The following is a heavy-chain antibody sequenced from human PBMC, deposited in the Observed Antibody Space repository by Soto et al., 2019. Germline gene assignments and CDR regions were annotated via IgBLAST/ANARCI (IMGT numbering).Heavy chain of an antibody. D-gene: IGHD2-15*01. CDR2: INPSSSHI. Sequence: EVQLVESGGGLVMPGGSLRLSCAASGFTFASYHMSWVRQAPGKGLDWVSSINPSSSHIYYADSVRGRFTLSRDDSNNSLYLHMNSLRTEAVAIYYCARGYCGGVGCFLRRDAFDVWGQGTTVMVSS. CDR1: GFTFASYH. J-gene: IGHJ3*01. CDR3: ARGYCGGVGCFLRRDAFDV. V-gene: IGHV3-21*02.